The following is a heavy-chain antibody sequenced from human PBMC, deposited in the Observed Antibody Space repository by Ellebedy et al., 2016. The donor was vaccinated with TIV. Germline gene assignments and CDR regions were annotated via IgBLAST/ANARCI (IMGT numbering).Heavy chain of an antibody. CDR3: ANFLCSSTSCTDYYYYGMDV. V-gene: IGHV3-21*01. Sequence: GGSLRLSXAASGFTFSSYSMNWVRQAPGKGLEWVSSISSSSSYIYYADSVKGRFTISRDNAKNSLYLQMNSLRAEDTAVYYCANFLCSSTSCTDYYYYGMDVWGQGTTVTVSS. J-gene: IGHJ6*02. D-gene: IGHD2-2*01. CDR1: GFTFSSYS. CDR2: ISSSSSYI.